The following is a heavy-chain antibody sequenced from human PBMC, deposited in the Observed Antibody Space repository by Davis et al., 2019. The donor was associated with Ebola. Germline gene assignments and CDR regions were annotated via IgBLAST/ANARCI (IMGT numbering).Heavy chain of an antibody. CDR2: INPDGSFT. CDR1: GFTFSSYW. J-gene: IGHJ6*04. D-gene: IGHD5-12*01. V-gene: IGHV3-74*01. Sequence: GESLKISCAASGFTFSSYWMHWVRQAPGKGLVWVSRINPDGSFTDYADSVKGRFSISRDSTSNTLYLQMNGLRAEDTAVYYCARGWLRTGMDVWGKGTTVTVSS. CDR3: ARGWLRTGMDV.